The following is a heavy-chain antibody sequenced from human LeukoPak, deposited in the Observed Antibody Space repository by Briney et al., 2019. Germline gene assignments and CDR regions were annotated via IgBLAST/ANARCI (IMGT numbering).Heavy chain of an antibody. D-gene: IGHD3-10*01. Sequence: GGSLRLSCAASGFTFSSYAMHWVRQAPGKGLEWVAVISYDGSNKYYADSVKGRFTISRDNSKNTLYLQMNSLRAEDTAVYYCARAELLWFGELSYYFDYWGQGTLVTVSS. J-gene: IGHJ4*02. V-gene: IGHV3-30-3*01. CDR1: GFTFSSYA. CDR3: ARAELLWFGELSYYFDY. CDR2: ISYDGSNK.